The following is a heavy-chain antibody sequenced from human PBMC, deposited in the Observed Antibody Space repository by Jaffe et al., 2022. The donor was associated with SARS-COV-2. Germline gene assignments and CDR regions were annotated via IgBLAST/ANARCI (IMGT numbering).Heavy chain of an antibody. CDR3: ARVFLISSDPTGY. Sequence: QVQLVESGGGVVQPGRSLRLSCAASGFTFSSYAMHWVRQAPGKGLEWVAVISYDGSNKYYADSVKGRFTISRDNSKNTLYLQMNSLRAEDTAVYYCARVFLISSDPTGYWGQGTLVTVSS. D-gene: IGHD4-17*01. CDR1: GFTFSSYA. J-gene: IGHJ4*02. V-gene: IGHV3-30-3*01. CDR2: ISYDGSNK.